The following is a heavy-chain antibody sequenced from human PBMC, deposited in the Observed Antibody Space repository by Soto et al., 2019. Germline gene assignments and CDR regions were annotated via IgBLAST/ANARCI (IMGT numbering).Heavy chain of an antibody. D-gene: IGHD4-17*01. Sequence: QLQLQESGPGLVKPSETLSLTCTVSGGSISSSSYYWGWIRQPPGKGLEWIGSIYYSGSTYYNPSLKSRVTISVDTSKNQFSLKLSSVTAADTAVYYCARQPVTTLFDYWGQGTLVTVSS. V-gene: IGHV4-39*01. CDR3: ARQPVTTLFDY. CDR2: IYYSGST. J-gene: IGHJ4*02. CDR1: GGSISSSSYY.